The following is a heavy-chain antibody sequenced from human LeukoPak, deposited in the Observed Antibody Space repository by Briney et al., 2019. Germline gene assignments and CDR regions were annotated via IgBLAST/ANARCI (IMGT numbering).Heavy chain of an antibody. D-gene: IGHD3-3*01. CDR1: GFTFSSYS. Sequence: GGSLRLSCAASGFTFSSYSMNWVRQAPGKGLEWVSYISSSSSTIYYADSVKGRFTISRDNAKNSLYLQMNSLRAEDTAVYYCARRSITIFGVALDYWGQGTLVTVSS. CDR2: ISSSSSTI. CDR3: ARRSITIFGVALDY. J-gene: IGHJ4*02. V-gene: IGHV3-48*01.